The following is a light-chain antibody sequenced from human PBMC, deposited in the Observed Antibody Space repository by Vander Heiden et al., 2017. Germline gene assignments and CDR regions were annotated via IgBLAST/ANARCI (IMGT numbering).Light chain of an antibody. CDR1: SSDVGNFDH. Sequence: QSALTQPASVSGSPGQSITISCTATSSDVGNFDHVSWYQQHPGKAPKLMIYDVSNRPSGVSHRFSGSKSDNTASLTISGLQAEDDADYYCNSFTTGSTLVIFGGGTKLT. V-gene: IGLV2-14*03. J-gene: IGLJ2*01. CDR3: NSFTTGSTLVI. CDR2: DVS.